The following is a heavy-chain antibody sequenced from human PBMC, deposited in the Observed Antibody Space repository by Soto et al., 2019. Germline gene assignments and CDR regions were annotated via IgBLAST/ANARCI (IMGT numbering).Heavy chain of an antibody. CDR1: GFTYSNNY. CDR2: IYSGGST. V-gene: IGHV3-53*01. Sequence: GGSLTVSFAASGFTYSNNYMSWVRQAPGKGLEWVSLIYSGGSTYYADSVKGGFTISRDNSKNTLYLQMNSLRAEDTAVYYCATCSCLDYWGQGTLVTVSS. CDR3: ATCSCLDY. J-gene: IGHJ4*02. D-gene: IGHD2-15*01.